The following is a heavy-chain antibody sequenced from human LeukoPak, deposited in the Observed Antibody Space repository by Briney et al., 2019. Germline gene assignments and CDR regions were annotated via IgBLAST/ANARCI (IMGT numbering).Heavy chain of an antibody. CDR2: INHSGST. CDR1: GGSFSGYY. CDR3: ARTSTGGTYYLDY. Sequence: PSETLSLTCAVYGGSFSGYYWSWIRQPPGKGLEWIGEINHSGSTNYNPSLKSRVTISVDTSKNQFSLKLSSVTAADTAVYYCARTSTGGTYYLDYWGQGTLVTVSS. D-gene: IGHD2-2*01. J-gene: IGHJ4*02. V-gene: IGHV4-34*01.